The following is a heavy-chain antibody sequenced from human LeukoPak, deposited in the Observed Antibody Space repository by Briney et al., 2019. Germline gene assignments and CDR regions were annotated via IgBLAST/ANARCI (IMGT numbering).Heavy chain of an antibody. CDR1: GGTFSSYA. Sequence: ASVKVSCKASGGTFSSYAISWVRQAPGQGLEWMGWISAYNGNTNYAQKLQGRVTMTTDTSTSTAYMELRSLRSDDTAVYYCAREEGRVPIYWGQGTLVTVSS. V-gene: IGHV1-18*01. CDR2: ISAYNGNT. CDR3: AREEGRVPIY. J-gene: IGHJ4*02. D-gene: IGHD3-10*01.